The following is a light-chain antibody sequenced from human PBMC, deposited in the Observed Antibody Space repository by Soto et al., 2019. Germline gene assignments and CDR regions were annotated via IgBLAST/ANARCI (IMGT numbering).Light chain of an antibody. CDR2: STG. CDR1: TGAVTSDYY. Sequence: QAVVTQEPSLPVSPGVTVTLTCASSTGAVTSDYYPTWLQQKPGQPPRALIYSTGTKHSWTPARFSGSLLGGRAALTLSGVPPEDEADYYCLLFFGGAQIRMFGGGTKVTVL. V-gene: IGLV7-43*01. CDR3: LLFFGGAQIRM. J-gene: IGLJ3*02.